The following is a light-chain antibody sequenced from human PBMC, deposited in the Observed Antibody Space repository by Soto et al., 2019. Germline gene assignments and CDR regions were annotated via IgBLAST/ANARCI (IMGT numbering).Light chain of an antibody. Sequence: QSVLTQPPSVSGAPGQRVTISCTGSSSNIGAGYDVHWYQQLPGTAPKLLIYGNSNRPSGVPDRFSGSKSGTSASLAITGLQAEDEADYYRQSYDSSLSHWVFGGGTKLTVL. CDR2: GNS. CDR3: QSYDSSLSHWV. CDR1: SSNIGAGYD. V-gene: IGLV1-40*01. J-gene: IGLJ3*02.